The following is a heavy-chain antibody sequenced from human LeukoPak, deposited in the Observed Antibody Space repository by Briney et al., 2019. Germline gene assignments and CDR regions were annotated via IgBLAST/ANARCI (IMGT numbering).Heavy chain of an antibody. Sequence: SETLSLTCTVSGGSISNFYWSWIRQPPGKGLEWIGYMYNGGSTNYNPSLKSRVTISVDTSKNQFSLKPSSVTAADTAVYYCARGYYGGASSWGQGTLVTVSS. CDR1: GGSISNFY. J-gene: IGHJ4*02. D-gene: IGHD4-23*01. V-gene: IGHV4-59*01. CDR3: ARGYYGGASS. CDR2: MYNGGST.